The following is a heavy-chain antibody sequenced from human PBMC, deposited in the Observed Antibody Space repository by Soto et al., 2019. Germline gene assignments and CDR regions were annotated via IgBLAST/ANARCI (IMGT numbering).Heavy chain of an antibody. V-gene: IGHV4-39*01. CDR3: ARHQSHSSSYVDP. Sequence: QLQLQESGPGLVKPSETLSLTCTVSGGSISSSSYYWGWIRQPPGKGLEWIGSNSGNTYYNPSLKSRVTISVDTSKNKFSLKLSSVTAADTAVYYCARHQSHSSSYVDPWGQGTLVTVSS. CDR1: GGSISSSSYY. J-gene: IGHJ5*02. CDR2: NSGNT. D-gene: IGHD6-13*01.